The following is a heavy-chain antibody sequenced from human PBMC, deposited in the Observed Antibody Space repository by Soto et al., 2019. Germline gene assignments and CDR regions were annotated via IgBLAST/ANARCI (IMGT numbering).Heavy chain of an antibody. CDR2: ISGSGGST. D-gene: IGHD5-12*01. Sequence: GGSLRLSCAASGFTFSSYAMSWVRQAPGKGLEWVSAISGSGGSTYYVDSVKGRFTISRDNSKNTLYLQMNSLRAEDTAVYYCAKHTAVATQKGDYFDYWGQGTLVTVSS. CDR3: AKHTAVATQKGDYFDY. J-gene: IGHJ4*02. V-gene: IGHV3-23*01. CDR1: GFTFSSYA.